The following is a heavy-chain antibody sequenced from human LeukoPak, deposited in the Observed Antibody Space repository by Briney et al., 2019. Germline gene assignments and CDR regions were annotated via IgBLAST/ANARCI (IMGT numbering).Heavy chain of an antibody. CDR2: IRYDGSNK. J-gene: IGHJ4*02. V-gene: IGHV3-30*02. D-gene: IGHD3-16*01. CDR1: GFTFSSYG. Sequence: GGSLRLSCAASGFTFSSYGMHWVRQAPGKGLEWVAFIRYDGSNKYYADSVKGRFTISRDNSKNTLYLQMNSLRAEDTAVYYCAKDLDDYVSGYFDYWGQGTLVTVSS. CDR3: AKDLDDYVSGYFDY.